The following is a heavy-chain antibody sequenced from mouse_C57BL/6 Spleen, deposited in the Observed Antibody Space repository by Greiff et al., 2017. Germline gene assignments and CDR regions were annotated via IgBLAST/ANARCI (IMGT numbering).Heavy chain of an antibody. Sequence: VQLQQPGAELVMPGASVKLSCKASGYTFTSYWMHWVKQRPGQGLEWIGEIDPSDSYTNYNQTFKGKSTLTVDKSSSTAYMQLSSLTSEDSAVYYCERGGSSSFGDWGQGTTLTVSS. J-gene: IGHJ2*01. CDR1: GYTFTSYW. CDR3: ERGGSSSFGD. D-gene: IGHD1-1*01. CDR2: IDPSDSYT. V-gene: IGHV1-69*01.